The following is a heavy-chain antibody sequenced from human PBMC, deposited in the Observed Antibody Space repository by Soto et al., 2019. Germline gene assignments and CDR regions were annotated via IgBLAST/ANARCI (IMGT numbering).Heavy chain of an antibody. CDR3: ARDLGIVVVPAAIKSGCYGMDV. D-gene: IGHD2-2*02. CDR2: INPSGGST. Sequence: GASVKVSCKASGYTFTSYYMHWVRQAPGQGLEWMGIINPSGGSTSYAQKFQGRVTMTRDTSTSTVYMELSSLRSEDTAVYYCARDLGIVVVPAAIKSGCYGMDVWGQGTTVTVSS. V-gene: IGHV1-46*01. CDR1: GYTFTSYY. J-gene: IGHJ6*02.